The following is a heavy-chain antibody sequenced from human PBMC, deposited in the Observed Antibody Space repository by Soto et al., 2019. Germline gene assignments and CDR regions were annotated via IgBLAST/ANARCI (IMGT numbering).Heavy chain of an antibody. Sequence: GESLNISRTGSGCGFTRYWICCVRQMPGKGPERLGIIYPGDSDTIYSPSFPGQVTISADKSISTAYLQWSSLKASDTAMYYCARHSSSWDYYFYGMDVWGQGTTVTVS. CDR1: GCGFTRYW. D-gene: IGHD6-13*01. CDR2: IYPGDSDT. CDR3: ARHSSSWDYYFYGMDV. V-gene: IGHV5-51*01. J-gene: IGHJ6*02.